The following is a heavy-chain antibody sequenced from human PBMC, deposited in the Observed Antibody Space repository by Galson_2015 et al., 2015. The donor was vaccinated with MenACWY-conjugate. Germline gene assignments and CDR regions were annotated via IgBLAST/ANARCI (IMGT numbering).Heavy chain of an antibody. Sequence: SLRLSCAASGFTFSAYYMSWLRHTPGKGLEWVSYISSNNRDTNYAESVRGRFTISRDNAKNLLYLQMNSLRAEDSAVYYCARGGVTILGVVLYDMDVWGQGTTVTVSS. CDR3: ARGGVTILGVVLYDMDV. J-gene: IGHJ6*02. CDR1: GFTFSAYY. V-gene: IGHV3-11*06. D-gene: IGHD3-3*01. CDR2: ISSNNRDT.